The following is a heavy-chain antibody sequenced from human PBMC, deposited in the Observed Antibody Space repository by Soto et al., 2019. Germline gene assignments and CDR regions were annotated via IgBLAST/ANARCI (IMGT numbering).Heavy chain of an antibody. CDR2: IIPLFRTP. CDR3: GRNNDRLQIGGNYYYNLDV. D-gene: IGHD4-4*01. CDR1: GGTFSSSA. J-gene: IGHJ6*02. V-gene: IGHV1-69*12. Sequence: QVQLVQSGAEMKEPGSSVKVSCKTSGGTFSSSAISWLRQAPGQGLEWMGGIIPLFRTPDYAQKFQGRVTLAADESTSTAYMALSSLRSEDTAVYSCGRNNDRLQIGGNYYYNLDVWGQGTTITVSS.